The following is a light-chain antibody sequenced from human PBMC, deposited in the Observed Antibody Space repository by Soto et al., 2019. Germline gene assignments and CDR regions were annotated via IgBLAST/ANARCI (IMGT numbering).Light chain of an antibody. J-gene: IGKJ2*01. CDR1: QSVRSNY. CDR3: QQYGVSPYT. Sequence: EIVLTQSPGTLSLSPGERATLSCSASQSVRSNYLAWYQQKPGQAPRLLIYGAYSRANGIPYRFSGTGSGTDFTLTISRLEPEDLAMYYCQQYGVSPYTFGQGTKLEIK. V-gene: IGKV3-20*01. CDR2: GAY.